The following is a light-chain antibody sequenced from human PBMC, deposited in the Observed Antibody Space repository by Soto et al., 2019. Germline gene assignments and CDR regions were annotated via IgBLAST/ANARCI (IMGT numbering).Light chain of an antibody. CDR3: QVWDSSSDHVV. CDR1: NIGSNS. Sequence: SYELTQPPSVSVAPGLTAWITCGGKNIGSNSVHWYQQKPGQAPVLVVYDDRDRPSGIPERFSGSNAGNKATLTISGVEAGDEADYYCQVWDSSSDHVVFGGGTKLTVL. J-gene: IGLJ2*01. V-gene: IGLV3-21*02. CDR2: DDR.